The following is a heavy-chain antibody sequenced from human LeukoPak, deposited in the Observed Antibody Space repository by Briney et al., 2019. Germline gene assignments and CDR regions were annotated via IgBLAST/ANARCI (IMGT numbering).Heavy chain of an antibody. Sequence: SETLSLTCTVSGHSISSGYYWGWVRQPPGKGLEWIGSIYHSGSTYYNPSLKSRVTISVDTSKNQFSLKLSSVTAADTAVYYCARVLTTENYFNYWGQGTLVTVSS. CDR3: ARVLTTENYFNY. D-gene: IGHD4-17*01. J-gene: IGHJ4*02. V-gene: IGHV4-38-2*02. CDR1: GHSISSGYY. CDR2: IYHSGST.